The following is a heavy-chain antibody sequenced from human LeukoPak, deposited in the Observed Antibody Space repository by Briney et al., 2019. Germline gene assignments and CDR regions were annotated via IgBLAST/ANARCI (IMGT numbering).Heavy chain of an antibody. Sequence: SETLSLTCTVSGYSISSGYYWGWIRQPPGKGLEWIGSTYHSGSTYYNPSLKSRVTISVDTSKNRFSLKLSSVTAADTAVYYCARHLYSSRWYVYYYYMDVWGKGTTVTISS. J-gene: IGHJ6*03. CDR3: ARHLYSSRWYVYYYYMDV. D-gene: IGHD6-13*01. CDR2: TYHSGST. V-gene: IGHV4-38-2*02. CDR1: GYSISSGYY.